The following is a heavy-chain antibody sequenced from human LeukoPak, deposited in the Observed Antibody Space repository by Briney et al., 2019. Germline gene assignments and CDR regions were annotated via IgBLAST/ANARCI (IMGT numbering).Heavy chain of an antibody. D-gene: IGHD5-18*01. Sequence: GGSLRLSCAASGFPFSNALMSWVRQAPGKGLEWVGRIKTKTDGGTTDYAAPVKGRFTISRDHSKNTLYLQMNSLKTEGTAVYYCTTEGYTYGYHGIDSWGQGTMVTVSS. J-gene: IGHJ3*02. CDR1: GFPFSNAL. V-gene: IGHV3-15*01. CDR2: IKTKTDGGTT. CDR3: TTEGYTYGYHGIDS.